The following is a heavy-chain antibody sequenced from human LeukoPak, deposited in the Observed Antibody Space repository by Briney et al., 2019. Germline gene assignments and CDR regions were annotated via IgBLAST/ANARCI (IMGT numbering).Heavy chain of an antibody. CDR3: AGVVWFGELFWFRDAFDI. J-gene: IGHJ3*02. D-gene: IGHD3-10*01. V-gene: IGHV3-74*01. CDR2: INSDGSST. Sequence: PGGSLRLSCAASGFTFSGSAMSWVRQAPGEGLVWVSRINSDGSSTSYADSVKGRFTISRDNAKNTLYLQMNSLRAEDTAVYYCAGVVWFGELFWFRDAFDIWGQGTMVTVSS. CDR1: GFTFSGSA.